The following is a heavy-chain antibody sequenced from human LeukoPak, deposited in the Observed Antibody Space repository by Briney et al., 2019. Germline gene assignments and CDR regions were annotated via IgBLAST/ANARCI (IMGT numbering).Heavy chain of an antibody. J-gene: IGHJ4*02. CDR2: IFHSGKT. Sequence: SETLSPTCTVSGYSISTGYCWGWIRQPPGKGLEWIASIFHSGKTFYNPSLKSRVTISVQTSENQFSLKLRSVTAADTAVYYCARVLDYYVSGTYGFDYWGQGTLVTVSS. V-gene: IGHV4-38-2*02. D-gene: IGHD3-10*01. CDR1: GYSISTGYC. CDR3: ARVLDYYVSGTYGFDY.